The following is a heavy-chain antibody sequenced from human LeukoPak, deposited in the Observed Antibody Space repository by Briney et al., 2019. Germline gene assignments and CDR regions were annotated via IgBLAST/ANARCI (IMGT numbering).Heavy chain of an antibody. CDR3: ARAHRSRDGYPHYFDY. Sequence: PSETLSLTCTVSGGSISSYYWSWIRQPAGKGLEWIGRIYTSGSTNYNPSLKSRVTMSVDTSKNQFSLKLSSVTAADTAVYYCARAHRSRDGYPHYFDYWGQGTLVTVSS. J-gene: IGHJ4*02. CDR2: IYTSGST. V-gene: IGHV4-4*07. CDR1: GGSISSYY. D-gene: IGHD5-24*01.